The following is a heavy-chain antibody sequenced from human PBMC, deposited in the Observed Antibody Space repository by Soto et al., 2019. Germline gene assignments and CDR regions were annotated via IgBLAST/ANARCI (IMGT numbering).Heavy chain of an antibody. Sequence: PSETLSLTCTVSGGSISSGDYYWSWIRQPPGKGLEWIGYIYYSGSTYYNPSLKSRVTISVDTSKNQFSLKLSSVTAADTAVYYCARAGGITMGHFLQRPLGIWFDPWGQGTLVTVSS. CDR3: ARAGGITMGHFLQRPLGIWFDP. J-gene: IGHJ5*02. V-gene: IGHV4-30-4*01. D-gene: IGHD3-10*01. CDR2: IYYSGST. CDR1: GGSISSGDYY.